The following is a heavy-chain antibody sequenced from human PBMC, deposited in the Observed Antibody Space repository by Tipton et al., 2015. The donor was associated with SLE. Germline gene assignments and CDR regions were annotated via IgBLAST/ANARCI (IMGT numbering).Heavy chain of an antibody. Sequence: TLSLTCTVSGVSISSGNWWTWVRQSPGKGLEWVGTVYYTGNTFYNPSLKSRVTISVDTSKNQFSLNLSSVTAADTAVYYCARDEYRYDATGYHLLGHFDFWGQGTLVSVSS. D-gene: IGHD3-22*01. V-gene: IGHV4-4*02. CDR1: GVSISSGNW. CDR3: ARDEYRYDATGYHLLGHFDF. CDR2: VYYTGNT. J-gene: IGHJ4*02.